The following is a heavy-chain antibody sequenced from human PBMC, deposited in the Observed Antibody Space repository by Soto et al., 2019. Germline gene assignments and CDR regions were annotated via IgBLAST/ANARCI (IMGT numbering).Heavy chain of an antibody. CDR1: GFTFSSYA. J-gene: IGHJ6*02. V-gene: IGHV3-23*01. D-gene: IGHD1-26*01. CDR2: ISGSGGST. Sequence: EVQLLESGGGLVQPGGSLRLSCAASGFTFSSYAMSWVRQAPGKGLEWVSAISGSGGSTYYADSVKGRFTISRDNSKNTLYLQMNCLRAEDTAVYYCAKGDSGSYYSYYYGMDVWGQGTTVTASS. CDR3: AKGDSGSYYSYYYGMDV.